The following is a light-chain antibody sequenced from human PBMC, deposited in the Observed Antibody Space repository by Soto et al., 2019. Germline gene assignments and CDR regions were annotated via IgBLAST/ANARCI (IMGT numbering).Light chain of an antibody. J-gene: IGKJ5*01. CDR3: QQYNSYLHT. CDR1: QTISSW. CDR2: KAS. Sequence: DIQMTQSPSTLSGSVGDRVTITCRASQTISSWLAWYQQKPGKAPKLLIYKASTLKSGVPSRFSGSGSGTEFTLTISSLQPDDFATYYCQQYNSYLHTFGQGTRLEIK. V-gene: IGKV1-5*03.